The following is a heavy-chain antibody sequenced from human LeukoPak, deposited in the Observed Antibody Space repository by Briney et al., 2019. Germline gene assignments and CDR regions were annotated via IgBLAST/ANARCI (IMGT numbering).Heavy chain of an antibody. V-gene: IGHV3-48*03. J-gene: IGHJ5*02. CDR1: GFTFSNYE. CDR3: ARSPEDATAP. D-gene: IGHD2-15*01. Sequence: GGSLRLSCVTSGFTFSNYEMNWVRQAPGKGLEYVSYISSSGNAIHYADSVKGRFTISRDNAKNSVYLQMSSLRAEDTAVYYCARSPEDATAPWGQGTLVTVSS. CDR2: ISSSGNAI.